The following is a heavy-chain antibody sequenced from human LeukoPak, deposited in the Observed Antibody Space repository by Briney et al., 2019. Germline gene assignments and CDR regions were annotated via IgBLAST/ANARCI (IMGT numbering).Heavy chain of an antibody. CDR1: GFTFSDYY. CDR2: ISSSSYT. V-gene: IGHV3-11*06. CDR3: ARLGWATAPLDY. J-gene: IGHJ4*02. Sequence: KTGGSLRLSCAASGFTFSDYYMSWIRQAPGKGLEWVSYISSSSYTNYADSVKGRFTISRDNAKNSLYLQMNSLRAEDTAVYYCARLGWATAPLDYWGQGTLVTVSS. D-gene: IGHD5-12*01.